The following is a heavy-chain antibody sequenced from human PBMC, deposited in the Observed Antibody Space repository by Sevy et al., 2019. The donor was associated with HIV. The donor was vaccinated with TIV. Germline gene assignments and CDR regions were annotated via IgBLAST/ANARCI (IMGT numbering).Heavy chain of an antibody. Sequence: GGSLRLSCVASGFTFSNFGMHWVRQAPGKGLQWVAVISYDGHNKYYADSVKGRLTISRDNSKKTRYMQMNSLRAEDTAVYYCAKDEFITGTQGIDYWGQGTLVTVSS. CDR2: ISYDGHNK. CDR1: GFTFSNFG. CDR3: AKDEFITGTQGIDY. J-gene: IGHJ4*02. V-gene: IGHV3-30*18. D-gene: IGHD1-20*01.